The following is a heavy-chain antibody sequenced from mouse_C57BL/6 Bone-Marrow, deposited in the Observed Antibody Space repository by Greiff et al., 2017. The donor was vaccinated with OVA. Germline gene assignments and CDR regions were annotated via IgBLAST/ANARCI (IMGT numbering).Heavy chain of an antibody. CDR2: IRSKSNNYAT. Sequence: EVQRVESGGGLVQPKGSLKLSCAASGFSFNTYAMNWVRQAPGKGLEWVARIRSKSNNYATYYADSVKDRFTISRDDSESMLYLQMNNLKTEDTAMYYCVRPAYYSNSYAMDYWGQGTSVTVSS. CDR1: GFSFNTYA. CDR3: VRPAYYSNSYAMDY. D-gene: IGHD2-5*01. V-gene: IGHV10-1*01. J-gene: IGHJ4*01.